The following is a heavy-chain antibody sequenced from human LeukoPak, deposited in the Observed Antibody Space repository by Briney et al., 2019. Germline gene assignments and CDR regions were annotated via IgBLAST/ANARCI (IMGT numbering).Heavy chain of an antibody. D-gene: IGHD3-3*02. J-gene: IGHJ4*02. CDR1: GGSFSGYY. Sequence: SETLSLTCAVYGGSFSGYYWSWIRQPPGKGLEWIGEINHSGSTNYNPSLKSRVTISVDTSKNQFSLNLRALSAADTAVYFCARQGSISAFDFWGRGTLVTVSS. CDR3: ARQGSISAFDF. V-gene: IGHV4-34*01. CDR2: INHSGST.